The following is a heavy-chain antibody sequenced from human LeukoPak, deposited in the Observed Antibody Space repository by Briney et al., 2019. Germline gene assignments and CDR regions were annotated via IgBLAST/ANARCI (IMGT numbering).Heavy chain of an antibody. V-gene: IGHV1-8*01. D-gene: IGHD3-22*01. CDR1: GYTFTSYD. CDR2: MNPNSGNT. CDR3: ARGSHYYDSSGYYFY. J-gene: IGHJ4*02. Sequence: ASVEVSCKASGYTFTSYDINWVRQATGQGVEWMGWMNPNSGNTGYAQKFQGRVTMTRDTSISTAYMELSRLRSDDTAVYYCARGSHYYDSSGYYFYWGQGTLVTVSS.